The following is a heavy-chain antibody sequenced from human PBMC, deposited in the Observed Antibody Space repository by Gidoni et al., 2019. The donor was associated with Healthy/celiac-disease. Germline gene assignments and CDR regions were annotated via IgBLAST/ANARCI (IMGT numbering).Heavy chain of an antibody. V-gene: IGHV1-69*01. CDR3: ARPVSGYCSSTSCQFDY. Sequence: QVQLVQSGAEVKKPGSSVKVSCKASGGTFSSYAISWVRQAPGQGLEWMGGIIPIFGTANYAQKFQGRVTITADESTSTAYMELSSLRSEDTAVYYCARPVSGYCSSTSCQFDYWGQGTLVTVSS. D-gene: IGHD2-2*03. CDR1: GGTFSSYA. J-gene: IGHJ4*02. CDR2: IIPIFGTA.